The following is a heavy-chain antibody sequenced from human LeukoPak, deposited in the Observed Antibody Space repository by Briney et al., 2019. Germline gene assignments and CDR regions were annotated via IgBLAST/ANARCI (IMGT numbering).Heavy chain of an antibody. CDR2: INFKSEDI. V-gene: IGHV3-48*01. CDR3: ARDKDYASDM. Sequence: GGSLRFSCAASGFTFSSHNMNWVRQAPGKGLEWISFINFKSEDIRYADSVEGRFIISRDNARKSLYLHMNSLRAEDTAVYYCARDKDYASDMWGQGTMVTVAS. CDR1: GFTFSSHN. J-gene: IGHJ3*02. D-gene: IGHD4-11*01.